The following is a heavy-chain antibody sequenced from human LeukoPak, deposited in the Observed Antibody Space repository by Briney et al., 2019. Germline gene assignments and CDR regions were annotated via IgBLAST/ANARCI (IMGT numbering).Heavy chain of an antibody. J-gene: IGHJ4*02. CDR3: AKDRNQKRIAVAGTFGY. D-gene: IGHD6-19*01. CDR1: GFTFSSYG. V-gene: IGHV3-30*18. Sequence: GRSLRLSCAASGFTFSSYGMHWVRQAPGKGLEWVAVISYDGSNKYYADSVKGRFTISRDNSKNTLYLQMNSLRAEDTAVYYCAKDRNQKRIAVAGTFGYWGQGTLVTVSS. CDR2: ISYDGSNK.